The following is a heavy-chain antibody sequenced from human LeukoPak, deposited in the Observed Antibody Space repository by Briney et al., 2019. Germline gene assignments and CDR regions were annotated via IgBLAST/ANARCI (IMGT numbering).Heavy chain of an antibody. CDR1: GFTFSSYG. CDR2: ISGSGSST. Sequence: GGSLRLSCAASGFTFSSYGMTWVRQAPGKGLEWVSAISGSGSSTYYADSVKGRFTISRDNSKNTLFLQMNSLRAEDSAVYYCAKGRASGSYLPFDYWGQGTLVTVSS. J-gene: IGHJ4*02. CDR3: AKGRASGSYLPFDY. D-gene: IGHD3-10*01. V-gene: IGHV3-23*01.